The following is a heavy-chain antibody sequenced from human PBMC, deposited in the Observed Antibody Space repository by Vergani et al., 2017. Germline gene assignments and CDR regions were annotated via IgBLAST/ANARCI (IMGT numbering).Heavy chain of an antibody. CDR1: GGTFSSYA. J-gene: IGHJ6*02. CDR3: ARDQTEGIGSGSWYTPCGYYGRDV. CDR2: IIPIFGTA. V-gene: IGHV1-69*13. D-gene: IGHD6-13*01. Sequence: QVQLVQSGAEVKKPGSSVKVSCKASGGTFSSYAISWVRQAPGQGLEWMGRIIPIFGTANYAQKFQGRVTITADESTSTAYMELSSLRSEDTAVYYCARDQTEGIGSGSWYTPCGYYGRDVWGQGTTVTVSS.